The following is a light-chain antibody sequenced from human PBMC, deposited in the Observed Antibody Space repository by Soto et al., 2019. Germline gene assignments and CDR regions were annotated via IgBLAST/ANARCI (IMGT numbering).Light chain of an antibody. V-gene: IGKV1-5*01. J-gene: IGKJ1*01. CDR2: DAS. CDR3: QQYETYSPT. Sequence: DIQMTQSPSTLSASVGDRVTITCRASQSISIWLAWYQQKPGRAPNLLIYDASTLESGVPSRFSGSGSGTEFTLTISSLQPDDSATYYCQQYETYSPTFGQGTKVDIK. CDR1: QSISIW.